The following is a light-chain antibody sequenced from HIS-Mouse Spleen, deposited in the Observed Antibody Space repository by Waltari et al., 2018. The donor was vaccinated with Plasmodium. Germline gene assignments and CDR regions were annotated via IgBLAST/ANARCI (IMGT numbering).Light chain of an antibody. J-gene: IGKJ1*01. CDR1: QSISSW. Sequence: DIQMTQSPSPLSASLGDRVTITCRASQSISSWLAWYQQKPGKAPKLLIYKASSLESGVPSRFSGSGSGTEFTLTISSLQPDDFATYYCQQYNSYWTFGQGTKVEIK. CDR3: QQYNSYWT. CDR2: KAS. V-gene: IGKV1-5*03.